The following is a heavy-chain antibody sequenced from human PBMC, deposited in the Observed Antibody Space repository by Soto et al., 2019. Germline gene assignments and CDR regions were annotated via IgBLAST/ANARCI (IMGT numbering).Heavy chain of an antibody. J-gene: IGHJ4*02. CDR1: GGSISSGDYY. Sequence: SETLSLTCTVSGGSISSGDYYWSWIRQPPGKGLEWIGYIYYSGSTYYNPSLKSRVTISVDTSKNQFSLKLSSVTAADTAVYYCIAYCSSGSCYNTYLDYWGQGTRVTVSS. V-gene: IGHV4-30-4*01. CDR3: IAYCSSGSCYNTYLDY. D-gene: IGHD2-15*01. CDR2: IYYSGST.